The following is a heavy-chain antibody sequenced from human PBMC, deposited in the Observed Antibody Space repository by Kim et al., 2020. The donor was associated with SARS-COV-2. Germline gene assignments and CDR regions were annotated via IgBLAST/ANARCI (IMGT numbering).Heavy chain of an antibody. V-gene: IGHV1-18*01. D-gene: IGHD7-27*01. CDR2: T. J-gene: IGHJ4*02. Sequence: TKLAKTLQGQVTMTTDTSTSTAYIELRRLRSDDTAVYYCARWATGDPVFDYWGQGTLVTVSS. CDR3: ARWATGDPVFDY.